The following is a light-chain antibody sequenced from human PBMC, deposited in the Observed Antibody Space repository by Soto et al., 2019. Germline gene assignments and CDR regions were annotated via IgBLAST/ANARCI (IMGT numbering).Light chain of an antibody. CDR1: SSDVGGYNY. J-gene: IGLJ1*01. CDR3: SSYTSSSTLLYV. V-gene: IGLV2-14*01. CDR2: DVS. Sequence: QSALTQPASVSGSPGQSITISCTGTSSDVGGYNYVSWYQQHPGKPPNHMFYDVSNRPSGVSNRFSGSKSGNTASLTISGLQAEDEADYYCSSYTSSSTLLYVFGTGTKVTVL.